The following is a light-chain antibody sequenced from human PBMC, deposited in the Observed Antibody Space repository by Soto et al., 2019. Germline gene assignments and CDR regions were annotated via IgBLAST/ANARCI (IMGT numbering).Light chain of an antibody. CDR1: QSITTY. CDR2: AAS. CDR3: QQGSSTPFT. Sequence: DIQMTQSPSSLSASVGDRVTITCRASQSITTYLSWYQHKPGKAPKLLICAASSLPSGVPSRFSGSGSGTEFTLTISSLQPEDSATYYCQQGSSTPFTFGPGTKVDIK. V-gene: IGKV1-39*01. J-gene: IGKJ3*01.